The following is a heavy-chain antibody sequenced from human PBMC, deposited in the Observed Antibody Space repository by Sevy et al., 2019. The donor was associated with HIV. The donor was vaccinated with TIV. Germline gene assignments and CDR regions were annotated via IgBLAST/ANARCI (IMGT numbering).Heavy chain of an antibody. V-gene: IGHV6-1*01. CDR3: ARDGLTYGGMDV. CDR1: GDSVSSNSAA. CDR2: TYYRSKWYN. D-gene: IGHD1-20*01. J-gene: IGHJ6*02. Sequence: KQSQTLSLTCAISGDSVSSNSAAWNWIRQSPSRGLEWLGRTYYRSKWYNDYAVSVKSRITINPDPSKNQVSLQLNSVTPEDTAIYYCARDGLTYGGMDVWGQGTTVTVSS.